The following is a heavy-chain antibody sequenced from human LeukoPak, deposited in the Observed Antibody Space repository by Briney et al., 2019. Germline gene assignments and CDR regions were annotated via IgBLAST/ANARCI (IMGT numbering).Heavy chain of an antibody. J-gene: IGHJ4*02. D-gene: IGHD6-19*01. CDR3: ARGYSSGWFRYYFDY. V-gene: IGHV3-30-3*01. CDR2: ISDDGSKK. Sequence: GGSLRLSCAASGFTFSSYAMHWVRQAPGKGLEWVAVISDDGSKKYCADSVKGRFTTSRDNSKNTLYLQMNSLRAEDTAVYYCARGYSSGWFRYYFDYWGQGILVTVSS. CDR1: GFTFSSYA.